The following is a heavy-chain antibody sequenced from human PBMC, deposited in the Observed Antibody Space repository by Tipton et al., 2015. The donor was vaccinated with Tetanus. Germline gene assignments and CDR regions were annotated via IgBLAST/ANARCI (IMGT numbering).Heavy chain of an antibody. CDR3: ARGRGLGPHEYFEH. J-gene: IGHJ5*02. Sequence: QLVQSGAEVKKPGASVKVSCKASGYTFTHYGVNCVRQAPGQGLEWMGWISPFNENVNYAEKLQGRLTMTTDRSTATVYMDLRSRRSDDTAVYYCARGRGLGPHEYFEHWGQGTLVTVSS. CDR2: ISPFNENV. CDR1: GYTFTHYG. D-gene: IGHD3/OR15-3a*01. V-gene: IGHV1-18*01.